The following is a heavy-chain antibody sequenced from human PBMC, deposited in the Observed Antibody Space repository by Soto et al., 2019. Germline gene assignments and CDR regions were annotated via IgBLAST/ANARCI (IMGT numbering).Heavy chain of an antibody. J-gene: IGHJ4*02. CDR3: ARTRLGGYFDY. V-gene: IGHV4-30-4*01. CDR2: TYHSGGT. D-gene: IGHD7-27*01. CDR1: GDSINSGDYF. Sequence: SETLSLTCTVSGDSINSGDYFWGWIRQPPGKGLEWIGYTYHSGGTNYNPSLKSRLTMSIDTSKNQFSMHLISVTAADTAVYYCARTRLGGYFDYWGQGILVTVSS.